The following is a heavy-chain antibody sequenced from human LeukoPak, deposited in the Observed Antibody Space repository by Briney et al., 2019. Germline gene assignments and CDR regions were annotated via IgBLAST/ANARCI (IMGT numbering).Heavy chain of an antibody. V-gene: IGHV3-7*01. D-gene: IGHD6-13*01. CDR1: GLTFSSYW. CDR2: INQDGSEI. J-gene: IGHJ4*02. CDR3: ARDWVRSSCTD. Sequence: SGGSLRLSCAASGLTFSSYWMSWVRQAPGKGLEWVANINQDGSEIYYVDSVKGRFTISRDNAKNSLHLQMNSLRADDTAVYYCARDWVRSSCTDWGQGTLVTVSS.